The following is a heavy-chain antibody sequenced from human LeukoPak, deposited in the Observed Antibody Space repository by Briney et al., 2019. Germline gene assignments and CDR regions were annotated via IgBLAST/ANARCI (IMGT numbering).Heavy chain of an antibody. V-gene: IGHV3-21*01. CDR3: ARGYCSGGSCYPDFDY. CDR1: GFTFSSYS. CDR2: ISSSSSYI. Sequence: GSLRLSCAASGFTFSSYSTNWVRQAPGKGLEWVSSISSSSSYIYYADSVKGRFTISRDNAKNSLYLQMNSLRAEDTAVYYCARGYCSGGSCYPDFDYWGQGTLVTVSS. D-gene: IGHD2-15*01. J-gene: IGHJ4*02.